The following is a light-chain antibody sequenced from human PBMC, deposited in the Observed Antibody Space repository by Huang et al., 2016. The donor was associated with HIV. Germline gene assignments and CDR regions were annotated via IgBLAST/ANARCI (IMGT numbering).Light chain of an antibody. CDR1: QSLRHRNGLNY. Sequence: DAVMTQSPLSLPVPPGEPASISSRSSQSLRHRNGLNYLDWYLQKPGQSPQRLIHLGSSRASGVPDRFSGGGSGTDFSLNISRVEAEDAGIYYCMEALQAPYTFGQGTKLEI. CDR2: LGS. J-gene: IGKJ2*01. CDR3: MEALQAPYT. V-gene: IGKV2-28*01.